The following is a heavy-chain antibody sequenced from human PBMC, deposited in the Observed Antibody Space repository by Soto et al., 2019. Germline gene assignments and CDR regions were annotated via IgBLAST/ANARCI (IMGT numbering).Heavy chain of an antibody. D-gene: IGHD3-10*01. V-gene: IGHV3-11*06. CDR1: GFTFSDYY. Sequence: GGSLGLSCAASGFTFSDYYMSWIRQAPGKGLEWVSYISSSSSYTNYADSVKGRFTISRDNAKNSLYLQMNSLRAEDTAVYYCARVGRGWFGELLPFDYWGQGTLVTVSS. J-gene: IGHJ4*02. CDR3: ARVGRGWFGELLPFDY. CDR2: ISSSSSYT.